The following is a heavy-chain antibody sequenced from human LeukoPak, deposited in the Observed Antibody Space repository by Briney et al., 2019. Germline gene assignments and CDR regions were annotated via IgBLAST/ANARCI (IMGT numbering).Heavy chain of an antibody. J-gene: IGHJ5*02. D-gene: IGHD3-10*01. V-gene: IGHV1-8*02. CDR2: MNPNSGNT. CDR3: ARVPSGGLWFGELFNWFDP. Sequence: GASVKVSCKASGYTFTNYDINWVRQTTGQGLEWMGWMNPNSGNTGYAQKLQGRVTMTTDTSTSTAYMELRSLRSDDTAVYYCARVPSGGLWFGELFNWFDPWGQGTLVTVSS. CDR1: GYTFTNYD.